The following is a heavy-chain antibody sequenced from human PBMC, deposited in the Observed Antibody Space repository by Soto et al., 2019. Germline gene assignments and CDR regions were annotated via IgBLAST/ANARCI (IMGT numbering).Heavy chain of an antibody. V-gene: IGHV3-30*03. Sequence: QVQLVESGGGVVQPGRSLRLSCAASGFTFSSYGMHWVRQAPGKGLEWVAVISYDGSNKYYADSVKGRFSISRDNSKNTLYLQMNSLRAEDTAVYYCAPFSGSYSLRRYYFDYWGQGTLVTVSS. CDR1: GFTFSSYG. D-gene: IGHD1-26*01. J-gene: IGHJ4*02. CDR2: ISYDGSNK. CDR3: APFSGSYSLRRYYFDY.